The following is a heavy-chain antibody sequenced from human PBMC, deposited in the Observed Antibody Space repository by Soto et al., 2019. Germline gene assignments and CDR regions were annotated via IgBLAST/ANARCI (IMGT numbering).Heavy chain of an antibody. CDR1: GFTFSDHY. J-gene: IGHJ4*02. CDR3: ARDGLKNGAQFDY. V-gene: IGHV3-72*01. Sequence: EVQLVESGGGLVQPGGSLRLSCAASGFTFSDHYMDWVRQAPGKGLEWVGRTRNKANSYTTEYAASVKGRFTISRDDSKNSLYLQMNSLKTEDTAVYYCARDGLKNGAQFDYWGQGTLVTVSS. D-gene: IGHD2-8*01. CDR2: TRNKANSYTT.